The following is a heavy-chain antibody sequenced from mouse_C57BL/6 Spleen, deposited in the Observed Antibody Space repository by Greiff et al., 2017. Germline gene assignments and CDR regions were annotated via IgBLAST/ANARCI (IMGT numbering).Heavy chain of an antibody. J-gene: IGHJ1*03. Sequence: VQLQQSGAELARPAASVKLSCKASGYTFTSYGISWVKQRTGQGLEWIGEIYPRSGNTYYNEKFKGKATLTADKSSSTAYMELRSLTSEDSAVYFCARNHYGNPDFDVWGTGTTVTVSS. CDR1: GYTFTSYG. CDR3: ARNHYGNPDFDV. CDR2: IYPRSGNT. V-gene: IGHV1-81*01. D-gene: IGHD2-1*01.